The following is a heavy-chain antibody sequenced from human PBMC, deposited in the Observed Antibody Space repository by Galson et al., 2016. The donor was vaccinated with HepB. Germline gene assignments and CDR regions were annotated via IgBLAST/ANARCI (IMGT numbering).Heavy chain of an antibody. CDR2: IYHSGST. J-gene: IGHJ3*02. Sequence: TLSLTCAVSGGSINGGGYCWSWIRQHPGKGLEWIGYIYHSGSTNYNPSLRSRVTISVDTSNNQFSLKLNSVTAADTAVYYCARGPLYYDSSGSPRGNDAFDIWGQGTMVTVAS. CDR1: GGSINGGGYC. CDR3: ARGPLYYDSSGSPRGNDAFDI. V-gene: IGHV4-31*11. D-gene: IGHD3-22*01.